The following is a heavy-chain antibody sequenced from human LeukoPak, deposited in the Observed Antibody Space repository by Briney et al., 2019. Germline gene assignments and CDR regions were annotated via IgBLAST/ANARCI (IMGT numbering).Heavy chain of an antibody. J-gene: IGHJ4*02. CDR1: GFTFSSYA. CDR2: ISGSGGST. D-gene: IGHD3-22*01. Sequence: HPGGSLRLSCAASGFTFSSYAMSWVRQAPGKGLEWVSAISGSGGSTYYADSVKGRFTISRDNSKNTLYLQMNSLRAEDTAVYYCAKDKPVYYDSSGYVGYWGQGTLVTVSS. CDR3: AKDKPVYYDSSGYVGY. V-gene: IGHV3-23*01.